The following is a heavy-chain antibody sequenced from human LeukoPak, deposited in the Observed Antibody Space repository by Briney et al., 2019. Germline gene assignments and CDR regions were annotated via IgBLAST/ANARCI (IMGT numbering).Heavy chain of an antibody. V-gene: IGHV1-8*03. CDR3: ARDTSGQTRADDAFDI. D-gene: IGHD6-19*01. Sequence: ASVKVSCKASGYTFTSYGISWVRQATGQGLEWMGWMNPKSGNTGYAQKFQGRVTITRDTSINTAYMELSSLISEDTAVYYCARDTSGQTRADDAFDIRGQGTMVTVSS. CDR1: GYTFTSYG. J-gene: IGHJ3*02. CDR2: MNPKSGNT.